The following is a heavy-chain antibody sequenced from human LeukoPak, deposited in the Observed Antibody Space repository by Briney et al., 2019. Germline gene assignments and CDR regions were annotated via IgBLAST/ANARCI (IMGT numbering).Heavy chain of an antibody. J-gene: IGHJ5*02. CDR2: INPNSGGT. CDR3: ARTRNPHYYDSSGYQGWFDP. CDR1: GYTFTGYY. V-gene: IGHV1-2*02. Sequence: ASVKVSCKASGYTFTGYYMHWVRQAPGQGLEWMGWINPNSGGTNYAQKFQGKVTMTRDTSISTAYMELSRLRSDDTAVYYCARTRNPHYYDSSGYQGWFDPWGQGTLVTVSS. D-gene: IGHD3-22*01.